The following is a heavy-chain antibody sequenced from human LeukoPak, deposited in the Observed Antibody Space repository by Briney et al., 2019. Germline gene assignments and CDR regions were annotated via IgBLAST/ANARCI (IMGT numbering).Heavy chain of an antibody. CDR1: GFTFDDYA. J-gene: IGHJ6*04. CDR2: ISWNSGSI. V-gene: IGHV3-9*01. D-gene: IGHD1-1*01. CDR3: AKDISGTLGDV. Sequence: GRSLRLSCAASGFTFDDYAMHWVRQAPGKGLEWVSGISWNSGSIGYADSVKGRFTISRDNAKNSPYLQMNSLRAEDTALYYCAKDISGTLGDVWGKGTTVTVSS.